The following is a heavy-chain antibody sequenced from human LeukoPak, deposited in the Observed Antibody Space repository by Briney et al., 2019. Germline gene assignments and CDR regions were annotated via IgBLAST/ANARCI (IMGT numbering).Heavy chain of an antibody. Sequence: PGGSLRLSCAASGFTFSNYAMHWVRQAPGKGLEGVAFIRNDGNEIYYADSVKGRFTISRDNSRDTLYFQMNSLIYEDTAVYYCAKTGFQWGEYFYYMDVWGKGTTVTVSS. J-gene: IGHJ6*03. D-gene: IGHD1-14*01. CDR2: IRNDGNEI. CDR1: GFTFSNYA. CDR3: AKTGFQWGEYFYYMDV. V-gene: IGHV3-30*02.